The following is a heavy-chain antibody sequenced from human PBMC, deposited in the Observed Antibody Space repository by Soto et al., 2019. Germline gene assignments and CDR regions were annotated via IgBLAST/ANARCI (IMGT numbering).Heavy chain of an antibody. CDR1: GFTFSSYA. D-gene: IGHD1-7*01. V-gene: IGHV3-23*01. CDR3: AKDLYGRTNWNYDFDY. J-gene: IGHJ4*02. CDR2: ISGSGGST. Sequence: GGSLRLSCAASGFTFSSYAMSWVRQAPGKGLEWVSAISGSGGSTYYADSVKGRFTISRDNSKNTLYLQMNSLRAEDTAVYYCAKDLYGRTNWNYDFDYWGQGTLVTVSS.